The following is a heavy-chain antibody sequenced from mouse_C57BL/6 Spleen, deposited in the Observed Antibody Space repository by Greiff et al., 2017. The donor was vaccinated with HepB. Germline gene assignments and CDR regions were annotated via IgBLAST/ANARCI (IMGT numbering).Heavy chain of an antibody. V-gene: IGHV3-6*01. CDR3: ASLYLTGYFDY. Sequence: DVQLVESGPGLVKPSQSLSLTCSVTGYSITSGYYWNWIRQFPGNKLEWMGYISYDGSNNYNPSLKNRISITRDTSKNQFFLKLNSVTTEDTATYYCASLYLTGYFDYWGQGTTLTVSS. CDR1: GYSITSGYY. CDR2: ISYDGSN. J-gene: IGHJ2*01. D-gene: IGHD4-1*01.